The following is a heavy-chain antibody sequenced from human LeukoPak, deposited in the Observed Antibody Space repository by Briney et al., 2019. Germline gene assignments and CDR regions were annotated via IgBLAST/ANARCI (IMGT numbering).Heavy chain of an antibody. CDR3: ARVKWELLLDY. D-gene: IGHD1-26*01. Sequence: GGSLRLSCAASGFTFSSYWMHWVRQAPGKGLVWVSRINSDESSTSYADSVKGRFTISRDNAKNTLYLQVNSLRAEDTAVYYCARVKWELLLDYWGQGTLVTVSS. CDR2: INSDESST. J-gene: IGHJ4*02. V-gene: IGHV3-74*01. CDR1: GFTFSSYW.